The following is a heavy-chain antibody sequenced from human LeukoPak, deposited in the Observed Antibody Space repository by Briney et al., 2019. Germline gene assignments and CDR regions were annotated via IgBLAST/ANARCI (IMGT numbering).Heavy chain of an antibody. CDR1: GYTFTSYD. V-gene: IGHV1-18*01. CDR3: ARREVPNYYYGMDV. J-gene: IGHJ6*02. D-gene: IGHD1-1*01. Sequence: GASVKVSCKASGYTFTSYDISWVRQAPGQGLEWMGWISAYNGNTNYAQKLQGRVTMTTDTSTSTAYMELRSLRSDDTAVYYCARREVPNYYYGMDVWGQGTTVTVSS. CDR2: ISAYNGNT.